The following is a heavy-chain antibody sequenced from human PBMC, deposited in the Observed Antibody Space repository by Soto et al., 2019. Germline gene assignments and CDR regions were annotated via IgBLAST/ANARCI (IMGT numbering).Heavy chain of an antibody. D-gene: IGHD3-10*01. CDR3: ARDLGAFNYGSAYFDY. CDR2: IWYDGSNQ. CDR1: GFTFSTYG. J-gene: IGHJ4*02. Sequence: GGSLRLSCAPSGFTFSTYGTHWVRQAPGKGLEWVAVIWYDGSNQYYADSVKGRFTISRDNSKNMLYLQMNSLRAEDTAVYYCARDLGAFNYGSAYFDYWGQGTPVTVSS. V-gene: IGHV3-33*01.